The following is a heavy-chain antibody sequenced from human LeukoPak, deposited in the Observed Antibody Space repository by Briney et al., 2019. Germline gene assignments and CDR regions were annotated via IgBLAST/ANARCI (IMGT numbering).Heavy chain of an antibody. CDR1: GFTSSNAW. Sequence: GGSLRLSCAASGFTSSNAWMSWVRQAPGKGLEWVGRIKSKTDGGTTDYAAPVKGRFTISRDDSKNTLYLQMNSLKTEDTAVYYWTTERYDFWSGTDFDYWGQGTLVTVSS. V-gene: IGHV3-15*01. D-gene: IGHD3-3*01. J-gene: IGHJ4*02. CDR2: IKSKTDGGTT. CDR3: TTERYDFWSGTDFDY.